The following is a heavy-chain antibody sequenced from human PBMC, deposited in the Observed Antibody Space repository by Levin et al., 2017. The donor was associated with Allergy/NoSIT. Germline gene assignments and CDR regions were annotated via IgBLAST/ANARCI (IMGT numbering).Heavy chain of an antibody. D-gene: IGHD6-19*01. V-gene: IGHV4-39*01. Sequence: SETLSLTCTVSGGSISSSSYYWGWIRQPPGKGLEWIGSIYYSGSTYYNPSLKSRVTISVDTSKNQFSLKLSSVTAADTAVYYCASQVEQWLVRDYFDYWGQGTLVTVSS. J-gene: IGHJ4*02. CDR2: IYYSGST. CDR1: GGSISSSSYY. CDR3: ASQVEQWLVRDYFDY.